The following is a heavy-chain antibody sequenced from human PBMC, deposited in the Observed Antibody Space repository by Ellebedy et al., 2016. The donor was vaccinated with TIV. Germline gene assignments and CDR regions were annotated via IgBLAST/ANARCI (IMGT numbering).Heavy chain of an antibody. J-gene: IGHJ4*02. Sequence: SVKVSXKASGGTFSSYAISWVRQAPGQGLVWMGGIIPIFGTANYAQKFQGRVTITADESTSTAYMELSSLRSEDTAVYYCARDLPQYYYGSGSDFDYWGQGTLVTVSS. CDR3: ARDLPQYYYGSGSDFDY. V-gene: IGHV1-69*13. CDR2: IIPIFGTA. CDR1: GGTFSSYA. D-gene: IGHD3-10*01.